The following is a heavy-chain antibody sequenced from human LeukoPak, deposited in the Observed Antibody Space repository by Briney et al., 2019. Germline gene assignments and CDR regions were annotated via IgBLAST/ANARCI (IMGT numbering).Heavy chain of an antibody. CDR3: AGQEFGEFLDAFDI. J-gene: IGHJ3*02. D-gene: IGHD3-10*01. CDR2: IYYSGST. Sequence: SETLSLTCTVSGGSISSSSYYWGWIRQPPGKGLEWIGSIYYSGSTYYNPSLKSRVTISVDTSKNQFSLKLSSVTAADTAVYYCAGQEFGEFLDAFDIWGQGTMVTVSS. CDR1: GGSISSSSYY. V-gene: IGHV4-39*01.